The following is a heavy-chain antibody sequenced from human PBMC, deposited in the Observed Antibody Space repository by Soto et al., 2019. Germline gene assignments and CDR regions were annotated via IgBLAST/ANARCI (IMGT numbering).Heavy chain of an antibody. Sequence: EVKLVESGGGLVQPGGSLRLSCAASGFTFSNYWMYWVRQAPGQGLVWVSRINSDGSVSRYADSVKGRLTISRDNVKTTLYLQMNSLRVEDTAVYYCARGDCVGGSCYSLAGSCYYYMDVWGKGTTVTVFS. CDR2: INSDGSVS. CDR3: ARGDCVGGSCYSLAGSCYYYMDV. J-gene: IGHJ6*03. CDR1: GFTFSNYW. D-gene: IGHD2-15*01. V-gene: IGHV3-74*01.